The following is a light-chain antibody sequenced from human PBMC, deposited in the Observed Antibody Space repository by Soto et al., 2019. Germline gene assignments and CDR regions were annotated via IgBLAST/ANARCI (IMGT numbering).Light chain of an antibody. J-gene: IGKJ3*01. V-gene: IGKV3-20*01. Sequence: EIVMTQSPATLSVSPGERATLSCRASQSVSSLLAWYQQKPGQAPRLLIYRASSRATGIPDRFSGSGSGTDFTLTISRLEPEDFAVYYCQQSGSSPPFIFGPGTKVDIK. CDR2: RAS. CDR1: QSVSSL. CDR3: QQSGSSPPFI.